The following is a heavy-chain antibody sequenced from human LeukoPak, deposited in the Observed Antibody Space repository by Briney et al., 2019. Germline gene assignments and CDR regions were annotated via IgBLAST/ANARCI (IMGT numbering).Heavy chain of an antibody. J-gene: IGHJ4*02. V-gene: IGHV1-18*01. Sequence: ASVKVSCKASGYTFTSYGISWVRQAPGQGLEWMGWISAYNGNTNYAQKLQGRVTMTTDTSTSTAYMELRSLRSDDTAVYYCARAGDYCGGDCYSRGAYYFDYWGQGTLVTVSS. CDR1: GYTFTSYG. CDR3: ARAGDYCGGDCYSRGAYYFDY. CDR2: ISAYNGNT. D-gene: IGHD2-21*02.